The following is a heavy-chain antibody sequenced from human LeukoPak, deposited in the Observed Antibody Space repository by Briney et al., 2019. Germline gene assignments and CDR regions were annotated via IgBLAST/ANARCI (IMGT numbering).Heavy chain of an antibody. CDR3: ARHALERATTPDFDY. D-gene: IGHD4-17*01. CDR1: GFTFSSYE. V-gene: IGHV3-48*03. CDR2: ISSSGSTI. J-gene: IGHJ4*02. Sequence: GGSLRLSCAASGFTFSSYEMNWVRQAPGKGLEWVSYISSSGSTIYYADSVKGRFTISRDNAKNSLYLQMNSLRAEDTAVYYCARHALERATTPDFDYWGQGTLVTVSP.